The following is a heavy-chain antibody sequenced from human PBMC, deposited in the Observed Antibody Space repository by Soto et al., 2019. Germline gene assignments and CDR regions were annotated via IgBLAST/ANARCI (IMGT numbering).Heavy chain of an antibody. CDR2: FYHSGST. Sequence: SETLSLTCTVSGGSISSYYWRWIRQPPGKGLEWIGYFYHSGSTYYNPALKSRVTISVDTSKNQFSLMLDSVTAADTAIYYCARDYGDYGDSFDVWGQGTMVTVSS. J-gene: IGHJ3*01. V-gene: IGHV4-59*08. CDR3: ARDYGDYGDSFDV. CDR1: GGSISSYY. D-gene: IGHD4-17*01.